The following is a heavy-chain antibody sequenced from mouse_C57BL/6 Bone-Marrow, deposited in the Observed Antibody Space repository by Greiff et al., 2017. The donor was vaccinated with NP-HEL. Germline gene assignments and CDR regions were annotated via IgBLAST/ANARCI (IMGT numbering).Heavy chain of an antibody. D-gene: IGHD1-1*02. Sequence: VESGPSVKISCKASGFTFTDYYMHWVKQSHGKSLEWIGLVYPYNGGTSYNQKFKGKATLTVDTSSSTAYMELNSLTSEDSAVYYCARGWYSPWYFDVWGTGTTVTVSS. J-gene: IGHJ1*03. CDR1: GFTFTDYY. CDR3: ARGWYSPWYFDV. V-gene: IGHV1-36*01. CDR2: VYPYNGGT.